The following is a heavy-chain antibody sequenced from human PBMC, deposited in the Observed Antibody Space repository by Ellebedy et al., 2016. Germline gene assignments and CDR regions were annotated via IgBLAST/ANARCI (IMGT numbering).Heavy chain of an antibody. Sequence: ASVKVSCXASGYTFTSYYMHWVRQAPGQGLEWMGIINPSGGSTSYAQKFQGRVTMTRDTSTSTVYMELSSLRSEDTAVYYCARFASTVTPTYYFDYWGQGTLVTVSS. CDR2: INPSGGST. CDR1: GYTFTSYY. V-gene: IGHV1-46*01. CDR3: ARFASTVTPTYYFDY. D-gene: IGHD4-17*01. J-gene: IGHJ4*02.